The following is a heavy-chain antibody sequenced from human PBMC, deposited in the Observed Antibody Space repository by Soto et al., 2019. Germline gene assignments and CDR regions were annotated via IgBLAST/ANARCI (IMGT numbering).Heavy chain of an antibody. Sequence: QVQLQESGPGLVKPSQTLSLSCSVSGGSISSGGFNWSWIRQHPGKGLEWIGYIYYSGSTYYNPSLRSRVSISVDTSKNQFSLKLSSVTAADKAVYYCARSWNTVDYYSLDYWGQGTLVTVSS. D-gene: IGHD3-22*01. V-gene: IGHV4-31*03. J-gene: IGHJ4*02. CDR3: ARSWNTVDYYSLDY. CDR2: IYYSGST. CDR1: GGSISSGGFN.